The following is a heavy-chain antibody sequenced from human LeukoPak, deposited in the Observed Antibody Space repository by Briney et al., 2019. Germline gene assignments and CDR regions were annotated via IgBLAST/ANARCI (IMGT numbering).Heavy chain of an antibody. Sequence: SGPTLVKPTQTLTLTCTFSGFSLSTSEMGVSWIRQPPGKALEWLALIFWTDEKHYSPSLKSRLTITKDTSKNQVVLTMPNMDPVDTATYYCAHRHIADRPFDPWGQGILVTVSS. CDR1: GFSLSTSEMG. J-gene: IGHJ5*01. D-gene: IGHD6-6*01. CDR2: IFWTDEK. V-gene: IGHV2-5*01. CDR3: AHRHIADRPFDP.